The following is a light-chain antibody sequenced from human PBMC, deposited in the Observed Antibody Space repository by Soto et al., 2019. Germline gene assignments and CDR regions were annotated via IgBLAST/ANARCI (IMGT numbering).Light chain of an antibody. CDR3: QHYNHWWA. Sequence: EIEMTQSPATLYVSPGERVTLSCRASQSISSNLAWYQQKPGQGPRLLIYDASTRATGIPARFSGSGSGTEFTLTISSLQSEDLAVYDCQHYNHWWAFGQGTKVEIK. V-gene: IGKV3-15*01. CDR2: DAS. J-gene: IGKJ1*01. CDR1: QSISSN.